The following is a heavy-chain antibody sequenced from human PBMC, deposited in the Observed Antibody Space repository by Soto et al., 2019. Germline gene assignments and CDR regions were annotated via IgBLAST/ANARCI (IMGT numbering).Heavy chain of an antibody. CDR1: GFTFDDYA. Sequence: GGSLRLSCAASGFTFDDYAMHWIRLAPGKGLEWVSGISWNSDSIGYADSVKGRFTISRDNAKKSLYLQMNSLRAEDTALYYCAKGKYSGYDYPGPFDYWGQGTLVTVSS. V-gene: IGHV3-9*01. D-gene: IGHD5-12*01. CDR3: AKGKYSGYDYPGPFDY. CDR2: ISWNSDSI. J-gene: IGHJ4*02.